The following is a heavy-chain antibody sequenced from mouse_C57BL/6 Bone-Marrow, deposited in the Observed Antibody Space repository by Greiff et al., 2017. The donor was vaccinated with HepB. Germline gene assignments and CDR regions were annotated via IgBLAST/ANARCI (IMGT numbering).Heavy chain of an antibody. V-gene: IGHV2-2*01. Sequence: QVQLKESGPGLVQPSQSLSITCTVSGFSLTSYGVHWVRQSPGKGLEWLGVIWSGGSTDYNAAFISRLGISKDNSKSQVFFKMNSLQADDTAIYYCARQGDYYGSSPHYFDYWGQGTTLTVSS. D-gene: IGHD1-1*01. CDR1: GFSLTSYG. CDR3: ARQGDYYGSSPHYFDY. J-gene: IGHJ2*01. CDR2: IWSGGST.